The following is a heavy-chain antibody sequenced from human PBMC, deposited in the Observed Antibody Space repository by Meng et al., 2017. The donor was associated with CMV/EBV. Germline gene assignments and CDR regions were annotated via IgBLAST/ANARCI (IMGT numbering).Heavy chain of an antibody. V-gene: IGHV1-69*12. J-gene: IGHJ4*02. CDR1: VGTFSSYA. CDR3: ARVCGGSCFDY. CDR2: IIPIFGTA. Sequence: VRLGQAGDELKEPESSVEVSCKASVGTFSSYAISWVRQAPGQGLEWMGGIIPIFGTANYAQKFQGRVTITADESTSTAYMELSSLRSEDTAVYYCARVCGGSCFDYWGQGTLVTVSS. D-gene: IGHD2-15*01.